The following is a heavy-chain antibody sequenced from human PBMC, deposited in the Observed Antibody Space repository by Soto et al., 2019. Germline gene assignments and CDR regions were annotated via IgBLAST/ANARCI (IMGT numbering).Heavy chain of an antibody. D-gene: IGHD3-22*01. CDR1: GFSFSDAW. CDR2: VKSKTDGETA. Sequence: EVQLVESGGGLVKPGGSLRLSCAASGFSFSDAWLNWVRQAPGKGREWVGRVKSKTDGETADYATFVKGRFTISRDDSKNALYLQMNSLKTADTAVYYCAAERAYFHDSNGYLSIDFWGQGTLVTVSS. CDR3: AAERAYFHDSNGYLSIDF. V-gene: IGHV3-15*07. J-gene: IGHJ4*02.